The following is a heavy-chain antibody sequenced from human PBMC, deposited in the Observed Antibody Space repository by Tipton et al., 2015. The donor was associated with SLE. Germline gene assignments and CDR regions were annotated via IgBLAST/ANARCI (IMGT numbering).Heavy chain of an antibody. CDR2: IFDSGNT. J-gene: IGHJ4*02. D-gene: IGHD3-3*01. Sequence: TLSLTCTVSGHSISSGYYWSWIRQAPGKGLEWLESIFDSGNTYYNPSLKSRVTMSVDTSKNQFSLKLTSVTAADTAVYYCVRDPYDSWSDYQATFDYWGQGTLVTVSP. CDR1: GHSISSGYY. V-gene: IGHV4-38-2*02. CDR3: VRDPYDSWSDYQATFDY.